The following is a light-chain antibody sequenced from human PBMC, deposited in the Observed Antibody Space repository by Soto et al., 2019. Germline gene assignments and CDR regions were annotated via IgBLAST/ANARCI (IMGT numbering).Light chain of an antibody. V-gene: IGKV3-20*01. J-gene: IGKJ1*01. CDR2: GGY. CDR3: QLYYSGM. CDR1: QSADSNY. Sequence: EVVLTQSPGTLSLSPGDSATLSCRASQSADSNYLAWYQQKPGRAPRLLIYGGYRRATGIPVRFSGGGSGTDFTLTISSLESEDFAVYYCQLYYSGMFGQGTKEEVK.